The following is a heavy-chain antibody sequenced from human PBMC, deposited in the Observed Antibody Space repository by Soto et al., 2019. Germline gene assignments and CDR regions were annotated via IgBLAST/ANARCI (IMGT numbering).Heavy chain of an antibody. V-gene: IGHV1-8*01. J-gene: IGHJ4*02. CDR3: ARGHPTYCGGDCYAL. CDR1: GYTFTSYD. D-gene: IGHD2-21*02. CDR2: MNPNSGNT. Sequence: ASVKVSCKASGYTFTSYDINWVRQATGQGLEWLGWMNPNSGNTGYAQKFQGRVTMTRNTSKSTAYMELSSLRSEDTAVYYCARGHPTYCGGDCYALWGQGTLV.